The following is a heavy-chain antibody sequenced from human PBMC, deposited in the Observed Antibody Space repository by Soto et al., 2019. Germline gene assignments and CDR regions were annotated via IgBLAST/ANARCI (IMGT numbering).Heavy chain of an antibody. V-gene: IGHV3-11*06. CDR2: ISPGSRYP. D-gene: IGHD2-15*01. J-gene: IGHJ5*02. Sequence: GGSLRLSCAGSGFTFGDSYMSWIRQAPGKGLEWLSYISPGSRYPAYADSVKGRLTISRDNAKRSLYLQMMSLTAEDTAIYYCVRGGGGGLFDPWGQGTMVTVS. CDR1: GFTFGDSY. CDR3: VRGGGGGLFDP.